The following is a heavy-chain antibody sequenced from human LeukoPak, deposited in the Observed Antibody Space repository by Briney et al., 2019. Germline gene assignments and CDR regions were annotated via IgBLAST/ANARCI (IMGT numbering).Heavy chain of an antibody. J-gene: IGHJ4*02. CDR1: GYTFTGYY. CDR3: ARDRYDSSGYYGYFDY. Sequence: GASVKVSCKASGYTFTGYYMHWVRQAPGQGLEWMGWINPNSGGTNYAQKFQGRVTMTRDTSISTAYMELSRLRSDDTAVYYCARDRYDSSGYYGYFDYWGQGTLVTVSS. CDR2: INPNSGGT. D-gene: IGHD3-22*01. V-gene: IGHV1-2*02.